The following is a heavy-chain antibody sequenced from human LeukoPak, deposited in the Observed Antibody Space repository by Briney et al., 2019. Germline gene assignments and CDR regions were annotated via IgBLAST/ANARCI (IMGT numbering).Heavy chain of an antibody. CDR2: ISTDGKST. Sequence: GGSLRLSCVASGFTFSNYWMLWVRQAPGKGLMWVSLISTDGKSTRYAESVKGRFTISRDNSKNTLYLQMNSLRAEDTAVYYCARDRRWDQLLLYWGQGTLVTVSS. V-gene: IGHV3-74*01. D-gene: IGHD2-2*01. J-gene: IGHJ4*02. CDR3: ARDRRWDQLLLY. CDR1: GFTFSNYW.